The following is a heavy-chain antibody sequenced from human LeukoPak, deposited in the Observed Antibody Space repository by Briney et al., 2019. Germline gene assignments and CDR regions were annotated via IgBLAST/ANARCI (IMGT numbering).Heavy chain of an antibody. V-gene: IGHV3-30-3*01. Sequence: GGSLRLSCAASGFTFSSYAMHWVRQAPGKGLEWVAVISYDGSNKYYADSVKGRFTISRDNSKNTLYLQMNSLRAEDTAVYYCARDLGLYGEIDYWGQGTLVTVSS. CDR2: ISYDGSNK. CDR3: ARDLGLYGEIDY. D-gene: IGHD2/OR15-2a*01. CDR1: GFTFSSYA. J-gene: IGHJ4*02.